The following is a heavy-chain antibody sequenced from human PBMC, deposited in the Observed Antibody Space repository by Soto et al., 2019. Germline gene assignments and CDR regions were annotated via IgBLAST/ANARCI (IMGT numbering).Heavy chain of an antibody. J-gene: IGHJ6*02. CDR3: ARDSGLTTVTTIGYYYYGMDV. Sequence: SVKVSCKASGGTFSSYAISWVRQAPGQGLEWMGGIIPIFGTANYAQKFQGRVTITADESTSTAYMELSSLRSEDTAVYYCARDSGLTTVTTIGYYYYGMDVWGQGTTVTVSS. CDR1: GGTFSSYA. V-gene: IGHV1-69*13. CDR2: IIPIFGTA. D-gene: IGHD4-17*01.